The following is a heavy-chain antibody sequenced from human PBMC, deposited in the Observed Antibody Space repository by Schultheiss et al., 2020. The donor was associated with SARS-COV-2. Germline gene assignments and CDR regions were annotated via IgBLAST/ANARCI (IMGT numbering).Heavy chain of an antibody. CDR3: ARDLPPHDY. CDR1: GFNVRDHF. J-gene: IGHJ4*02. Sequence: GGSLRLSCTTAGFNVRDHFMTWVRQAPGKGLEWVSVIYSAGQTYYADSVKGRFTISRDNSKNTLYLQMNSLRPEDTAIYYCARDLPPHDYWGQGTLVTVPQ. CDR2: IYSAGQT. V-gene: IGHV3-66*01.